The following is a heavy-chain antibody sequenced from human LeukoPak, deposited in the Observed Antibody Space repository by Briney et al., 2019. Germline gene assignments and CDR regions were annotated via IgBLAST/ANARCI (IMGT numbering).Heavy chain of an antibody. J-gene: IGHJ4*02. CDR3: ARVWAYYDYVWGSWNEIHDY. Sequence: SETLSLTCSVSSGSISSNKHYWGRIRQPQGKGMEWIGRLDYSRNTDYHPSLRRRVTISVDPSKKQFPLNLNSVTAADTAVYYCARVWAYYDYVWGSWNEIHDYWGQGTLVTVS. V-gene: IGHV4-39*06. D-gene: IGHD3-16*01. CDR1: SGSISSNKHY. CDR2: LDYSRNT.